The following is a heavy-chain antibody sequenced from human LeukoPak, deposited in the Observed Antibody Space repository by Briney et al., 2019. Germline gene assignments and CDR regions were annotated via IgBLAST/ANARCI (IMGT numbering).Heavy chain of an antibody. CDR3: ARVSGDLRDFPFDY. CDR2: IYYSGST. V-gene: IGHV4-59*01. Sequence: PSETLSLTCTVSGGSISSYYWSWIRQPPGKGLESIEYIYYSGSTIYNPSLKSRVTISVDTSKNQFSLKLSSVTAADTAVYYCARVSGDLRDFPFDYWGQGTLVTVSS. J-gene: IGHJ4*02. D-gene: IGHD4-17*01. CDR1: GGSISSYY.